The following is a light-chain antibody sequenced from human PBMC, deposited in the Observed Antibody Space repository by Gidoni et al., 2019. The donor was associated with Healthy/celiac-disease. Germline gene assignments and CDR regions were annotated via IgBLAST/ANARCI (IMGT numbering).Light chain of an antibody. CDR1: QSISSY. CDR2: AAS. Sequence: DIQMTHSPSSLSASVGDRVTITCRASQSISSYLNWYQQKPGKDPKLLIYAASSLQRGVPSRFSGSGSGTDFTLTISSRQPEDFATYYCQQSYSTLLTFGGGTKVEIK. J-gene: IGKJ4*01. CDR3: QQSYSTLLT. V-gene: IGKV1-39*01.